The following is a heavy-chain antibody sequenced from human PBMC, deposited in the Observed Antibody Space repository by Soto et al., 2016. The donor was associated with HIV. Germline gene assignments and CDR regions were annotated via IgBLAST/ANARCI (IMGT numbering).Heavy chain of an antibody. J-gene: IGHJ1*01. CDR2: ISTTSSTK. V-gene: IGHV3-48*04. Sequence: EVQLTESGGGLVQPGGSLRLSCAASGFSFNTYSMSWVRQAPGKGLEWVSYISTTSSTKDYADSVKGRFTISRDNAKNSLYLQLNSLRAEDTAMYYCVRDGYYYDDTGSYYPIYFQYWGQGTWSPSPQ. D-gene: IGHD3-22*01. CDR1: GFSFNTYS. CDR3: VRDGYYYDDTGSYYPIYFQY.